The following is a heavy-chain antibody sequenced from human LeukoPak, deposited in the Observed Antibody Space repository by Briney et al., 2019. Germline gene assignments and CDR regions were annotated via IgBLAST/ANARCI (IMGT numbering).Heavy chain of an antibody. CDR3: ARGSGYDSNYYYYMDV. CDR2: INYDGTTT. Sequence: GGSLRLSCAASGFNFSSYWMHWVRQAPGKGLVWISRINYDGTTTSYADSVKGRFTISRDNARNTLYLQMNSLRAEDTAVYYCARGSGYDSNYYYYMDVWGKGTTVTVSS. V-gene: IGHV3-74*01. D-gene: IGHD5-12*01. J-gene: IGHJ6*03. CDR1: GFNFSSYW.